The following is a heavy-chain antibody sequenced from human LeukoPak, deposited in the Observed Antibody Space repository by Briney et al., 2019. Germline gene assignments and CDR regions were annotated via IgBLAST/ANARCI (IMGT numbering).Heavy chain of an antibody. CDR1: GFTVSSNY. Sequence: GGSLRLSCAASGFTVSSNYMSWVRQAPGKGLEWVSVIYSGGSTYYADSVKGRFTISRDNSKNTLYLQMNSLRAEDTAVYYCARDGSSSIWYWGYYYYMDVWGKGTTVTVSS. CDR2: IYSGGST. CDR3: ARDGSSSIWYWGYYYYMDV. J-gene: IGHJ6*03. V-gene: IGHV3-66*02. D-gene: IGHD6-13*01.